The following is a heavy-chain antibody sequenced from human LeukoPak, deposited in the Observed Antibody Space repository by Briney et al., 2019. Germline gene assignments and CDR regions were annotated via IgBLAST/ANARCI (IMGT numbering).Heavy chain of an antibody. Sequence: GGSLRLSCAASGFTFSSYAMSWVRQAPGKGLEWVSAISGSGGSTYYADSVKGRFTISRDNSKNTVYLQMNSLRAEDTAVYYCARDPPYSDSSGYYYDYWGQGTLVTVSS. CDR3: ARDPPYSDSSGYYYDY. J-gene: IGHJ4*02. D-gene: IGHD3-22*01. CDR2: ISGSGGST. CDR1: GFTFSSYA. V-gene: IGHV3-23*01.